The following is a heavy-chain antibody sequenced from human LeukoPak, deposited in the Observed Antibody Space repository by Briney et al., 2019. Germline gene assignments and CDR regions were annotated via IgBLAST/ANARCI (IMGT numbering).Heavy chain of an antibody. D-gene: IGHD6-19*01. CDR3: AREGRLGAGAVAGTADY. V-gene: IGHV3-21*01. Sequence: PGGSLRLSCAASGFTFSSYSMNWVRQAPGKGLEWVSSISSSSSYIYYADSVKGRFTISRDNAKNSLYLQMNSLRAEDTAVYYCAREGRLGAGAVAGTADYWGQGTLVTVSS. J-gene: IGHJ4*02. CDR1: GFTFSSYS. CDR2: ISSSSSYI.